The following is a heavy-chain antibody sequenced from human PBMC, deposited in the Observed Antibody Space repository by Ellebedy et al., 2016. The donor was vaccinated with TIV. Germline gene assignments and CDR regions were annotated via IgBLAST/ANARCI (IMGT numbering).Heavy chain of an antibody. J-gene: IGHJ4*02. CDR2: DRGSGGDT. D-gene: IGHD3-3*01. V-gene: IGHV3-23*01. CDR1: GLTFSNYA. CDR3: ARGRLEQRFDI. Sequence: GESLKISCPGPGLTFSNYARSWVRQAPRKGVEGVSVDRGSGGDTFYADSVKGRFTISRDNSKNTLYLQMNSLRAEDTAVYFCARGRLEQRFDIWGQGALVTVSS.